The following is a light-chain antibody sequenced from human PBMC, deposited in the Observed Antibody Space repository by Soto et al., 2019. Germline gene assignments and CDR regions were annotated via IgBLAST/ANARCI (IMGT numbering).Light chain of an antibody. J-gene: IGKJ2*01. CDR3: QQYNNYYT. Sequence: DIQMTQSPSTLSASVGDRVTITCRAIQSISSWLAWYQQKPGKAPKLLIYDASSLENGVPSRFSGSGSGTEFTLTISSLQPDDFATYYCQQYNNYYTFGQGTKLEIK. V-gene: IGKV1-5*01. CDR1: QSISSW. CDR2: DAS.